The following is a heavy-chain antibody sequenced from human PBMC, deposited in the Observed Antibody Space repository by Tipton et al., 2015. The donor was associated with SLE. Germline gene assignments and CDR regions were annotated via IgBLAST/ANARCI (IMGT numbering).Heavy chain of an antibody. Sequence: TLSLTCTVSGGSISSYYWSWIRQPPGKGLEWIGYIYYSGSTNYNPSLKSRVTISVDTSKNQFSLKLSSVTAADTAVYYCARDRLGSIAAWRWFDPWGQGTRVTVSS. J-gene: IGHJ5*02. CDR1: GGSISSYY. D-gene: IGHD6-6*01. V-gene: IGHV4-59*01. CDR3: ARDRLGSIAAWRWFDP. CDR2: IYYSGST.